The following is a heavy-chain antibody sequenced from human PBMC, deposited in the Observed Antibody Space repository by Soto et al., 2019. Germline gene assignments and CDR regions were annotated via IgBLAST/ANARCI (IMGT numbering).Heavy chain of an antibody. CDR2: ISYDGSNK. J-gene: IGHJ6*02. D-gene: IGHD5-18*01. V-gene: IGHV3-30*18. Sequence: QVQLVESGGGVVQPGRSLRLSCAASGFTFSSYGMHWVRQAPGKGLEWVAVISYDGSNKYYADSVKGRFTISRDNSKNTLYLQMNSLRAEDTAVYYCAKGIWLPGTAMVKTYSYGMDVWGQGTTVTVSS. CDR3: AKGIWLPGTAMVKTYSYGMDV. CDR1: GFTFSSYG.